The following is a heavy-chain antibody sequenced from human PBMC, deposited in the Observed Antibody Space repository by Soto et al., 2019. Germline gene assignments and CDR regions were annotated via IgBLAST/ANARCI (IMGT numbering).Heavy chain of an antibody. CDR2: ISGSGGST. J-gene: IGHJ4*02. Sequence: GGSLRLSCAASGFTFSSYAMSWVRQAPGKGLEWVSAISGSGGSTYYADSVKGRFTISRDNSKNTLYLQMNSLRAEDTAAYYSAKDVPYYDILTGYVPLLYYWGQGTLVTVSS. CDR3: AKDVPYYDILTGYVPLLYY. V-gene: IGHV3-23*01. CDR1: GFTFSSYA. D-gene: IGHD3-9*01.